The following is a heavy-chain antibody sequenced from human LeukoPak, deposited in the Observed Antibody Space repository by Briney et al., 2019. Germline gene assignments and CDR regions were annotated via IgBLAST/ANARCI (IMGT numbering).Heavy chain of an antibody. V-gene: IGHV3-23*01. Sequence: TGGSLRLSCAASGFTFSSYAMSWVRQAPGKGLEWVSAIGGSGGSTYYADSVKGRFTISRDNSKNTLYLQMNSLRAEDTAVYYCAKPDRAIAAPGYWGQGTLVTVSS. CDR2: IGGSGGST. CDR3: AKPDRAIAAPGY. J-gene: IGHJ4*02. CDR1: GFTFSSYA. D-gene: IGHD6-6*01.